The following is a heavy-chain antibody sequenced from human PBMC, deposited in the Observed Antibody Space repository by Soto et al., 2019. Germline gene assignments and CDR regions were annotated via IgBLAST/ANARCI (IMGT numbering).Heavy chain of an antibody. D-gene: IGHD3-22*01. CDR1: GGSIIGYY. CDR3: ARENRPSYYGASCDYYFDY. J-gene: IGHJ4*02. Sequence: SETLSLTCTVSGGSIIGYYWSWIRQPAGKGLEWIGRIYHSGSTNYNPSLKSRVTMSVDTSKNQFSLKLSSVTAADTAMYYCARENRPSYYGASCDYYFDYWGQGTLVTVSS. CDR2: IYHSGST. V-gene: IGHV4-4*07.